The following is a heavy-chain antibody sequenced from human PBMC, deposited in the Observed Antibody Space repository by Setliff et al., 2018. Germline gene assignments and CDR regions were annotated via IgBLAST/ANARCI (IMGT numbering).Heavy chain of an antibody. V-gene: IGHV3-30*01. D-gene: IGHD3-10*01. CDR3: AREMWARGVRYYMDV. CDR2: ISYDGNHI. CDR1: GFTFSTYS. Sequence: GGSLRLSCAASGFTFSTYSLHWVRQAPGKGLEWVAVISYDGNHIYYADSVKGRFTISRDNSKNTLYLQMNSLRPEDTAVYYCAREMWARGVRYYMDVWGKGTTVTVSS. J-gene: IGHJ6*03.